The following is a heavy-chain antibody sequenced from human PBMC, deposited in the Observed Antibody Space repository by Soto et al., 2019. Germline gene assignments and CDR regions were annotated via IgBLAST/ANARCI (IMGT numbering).Heavy chain of an antibody. Sequence: ASVKVSCKASGYTFTNYGFIWVRQAPGHGLEWVGWISPYNGKTEYAQKFQGRVTMTRDKPTSTAYMELRSLRSDDTAVYYCARDIYGGNCCDAFDIWGQGTMVT. D-gene: IGHD2-15*01. CDR1: GYTFTNYG. CDR2: ISPYNGKT. J-gene: IGHJ3*02. V-gene: IGHV1-18*01. CDR3: ARDIYGGNCCDAFDI.